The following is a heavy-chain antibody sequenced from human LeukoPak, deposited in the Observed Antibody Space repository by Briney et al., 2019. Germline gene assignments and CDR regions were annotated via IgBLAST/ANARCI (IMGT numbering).Heavy chain of an antibody. Sequence: GRSLRLSCGASGFTFSIHGMHWVRQAPGKGLESVAVIWNDGSHEYYADSVKGRFTISRDNSKNTLYLQMDSLTVEDTAVYYCARGPYNSGWPADYWGLGTLVTVSS. CDR1: GFTFSIHG. CDR3: ARGPYNSGWPADY. CDR2: IWNDGSHE. V-gene: IGHV3-33*01. D-gene: IGHD6-25*01. J-gene: IGHJ4*02.